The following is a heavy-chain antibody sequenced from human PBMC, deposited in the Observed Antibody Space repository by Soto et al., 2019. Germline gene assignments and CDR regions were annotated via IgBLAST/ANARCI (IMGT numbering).Heavy chain of an antibody. D-gene: IGHD6-13*01. CDR3: ARVAIAAAGYNWFDP. Sequence: SETLSLTCTVSGGSISSGGYYWSWIRQHPGKGLEWIGYIYYSGSTYYNPSLKSRVTISVDTSKNQFSLKLSSVTAADTAVYYCARVAIAAAGYNWFDPSGQGTLVTVSS. J-gene: IGHJ5*02. CDR2: IYYSGST. CDR1: GGSISSGGYY. V-gene: IGHV4-31*03.